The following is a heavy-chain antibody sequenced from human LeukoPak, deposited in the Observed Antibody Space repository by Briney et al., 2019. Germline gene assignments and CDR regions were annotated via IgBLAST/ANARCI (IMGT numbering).Heavy chain of an antibody. Sequence: ASVNVSCKASGYTFTSYNIHWVRQAPGQRLEWMGRINAGKGNTEYSQKFQGRVIITRDTSASTAYMELSSLRSEDTAVYYCARPNTAVEVDKDLDCWGQGTLVTVSS. D-gene: IGHD5-12*01. J-gene: IGHJ4*02. V-gene: IGHV1-3*01. CDR2: INAGKGNT. CDR3: ARPNTAVEVDKDLDC. CDR1: GYTFTSYN.